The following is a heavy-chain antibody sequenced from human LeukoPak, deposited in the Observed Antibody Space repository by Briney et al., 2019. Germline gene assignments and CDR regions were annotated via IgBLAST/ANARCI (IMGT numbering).Heavy chain of an antibody. CDR3: ARTYCSSTSCYRHYYYYYGMDV. CDR1: GGSISSSSYY. CDR2: IYYSGST. V-gene: IGHV4-39*01. D-gene: IGHD2-2*01. J-gene: IGHJ6*02. Sequence: SETLSLTCTVSGGSISSSSYYWGWIRQPQGKGLEWIGSIYYSGSTYYNPSLKSRVTISVDTSKNQFSLKLSSVTAADTAVYYCARTYCSSTSCYRHYYYYYGMDVWGQGTTVTVSS.